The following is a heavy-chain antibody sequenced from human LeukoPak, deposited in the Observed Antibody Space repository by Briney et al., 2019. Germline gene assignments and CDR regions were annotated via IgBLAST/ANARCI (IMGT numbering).Heavy chain of an antibody. D-gene: IGHD3-16*01. CDR1: GAPISSGGDY. J-gene: IGHJ4*02. CDR3: ARVPWD. CDR2: IYASGTT. V-gene: IGHV4-61*02. Sequence: PSETLSLTCTVSGAPISSGGDYWTWIRQPAGKGLEWVGLIYASGTTKYNPSLKSRLTISLDTSKNQFSLKLTSVTAADTAVYFCARVPWDWGQGTLVTVST.